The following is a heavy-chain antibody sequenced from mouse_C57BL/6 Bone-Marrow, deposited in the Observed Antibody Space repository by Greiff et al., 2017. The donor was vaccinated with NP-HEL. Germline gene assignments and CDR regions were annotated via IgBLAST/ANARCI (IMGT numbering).Heavy chain of an antibody. D-gene: IGHD2-4*01. CDR2: IRLKSDNYAT. CDR1: GFTFSNYW. Sequence: EVQRVESGGGLVQPGGSMKLSCVASGFTFSNYWMNWVRQSTEKGLEWVAQIRLKSDNYATHYASSVKGRFTISRADSKTRVYLQRNNLRAEDTGIYYCTVDYSYYGDYWGQGTTLTVAA. J-gene: IGHJ2*01. CDR3: TVDYSYYGDY. V-gene: IGHV6-3*01.